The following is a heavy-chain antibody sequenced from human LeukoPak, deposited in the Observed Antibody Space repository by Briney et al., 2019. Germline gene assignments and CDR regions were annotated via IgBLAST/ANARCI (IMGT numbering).Heavy chain of an antibody. CDR2: INSGGDT. D-gene: IGHD5-18*01. Sequence: SETLSLTCAVYLDSFSGYSWSWIRQPPGKGLEWIGDINSGGDTNYNPSLKSRVTISVDTSKNQFSLKLSSVTAADTAVYYCARDRGYSYSYYYMDVWGKGTTVTISS. CDR1: LDSFSGYS. CDR3: ARDRGYSYSYYYMDV. J-gene: IGHJ6*03. V-gene: IGHV4-34*01.